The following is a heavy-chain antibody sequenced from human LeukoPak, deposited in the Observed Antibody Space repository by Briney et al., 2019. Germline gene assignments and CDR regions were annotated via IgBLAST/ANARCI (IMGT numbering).Heavy chain of an antibody. V-gene: IGHV3-21*01. CDR2: ISSSSSYI. CDR1: GFTFSSYS. CDR3: AREGPLVGAGAFDI. D-gene: IGHD1-26*01. J-gene: IGHJ3*02. Sequence: GGSLRLSCAASGFTFSSYSMNWVRQAPGKGLEWVSSISSSSSYIYYADSVKGRFTISGDNAKNSLYLQMNSLRAEDTAVYYCAREGPLVGAGAFDIWGQGTMVTVSS.